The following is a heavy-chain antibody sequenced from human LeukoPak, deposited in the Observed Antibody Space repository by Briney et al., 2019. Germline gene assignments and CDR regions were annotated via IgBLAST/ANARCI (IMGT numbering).Heavy chain of an antibody. D-gene: IGHD3-10*01. CDR2: INHSGTT. Sequence: SETLSLTYTVSGHFISISYCGWIRQPPGKGLEWIGTINHSGTTYHNPSLKSRLTLFVDTSKNQFSLKLSSVTDADTAVYYCVRRTSGSYSDYWGQGTLVTVSS. V-gene: IGHV4-39*01. CDR1: GHFISISY. CDR3: VRRTSGSYSDY. J-gene: IGHJ4*02.